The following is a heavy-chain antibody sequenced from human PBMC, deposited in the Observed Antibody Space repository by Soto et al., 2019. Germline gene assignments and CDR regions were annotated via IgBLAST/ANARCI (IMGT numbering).Heavy chain of an antibody. CDR1: GYTFTSYA. D-gene: IGHD3-3*01. V-gene: IGHV1-3*01. CDR3: ARIPAPGFYGCWCGGYYFDY. Sequence: QVQLVQSGAEVKKPGASVKVSCKPSGYTFTSYAMHWVRQAPGQRLEWMGWINAGNGNTKYSQKFQGRVIITRDTPASTADMEMSSLRSKDTAVYYCARIPAPGFYGCWCGGYYFDYWGQATLATVSS. CDR2: INAGNGNT. J-gene: IGHJ4*02.